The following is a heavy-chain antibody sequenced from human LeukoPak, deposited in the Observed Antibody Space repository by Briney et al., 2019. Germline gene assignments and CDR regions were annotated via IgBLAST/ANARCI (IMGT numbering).Heavy chain of an antibody. J-gene: IGHJ5*02. CDR3: ARGGVVVAATLDP. Sequence: SETLSLTCAVSGGSISSGGYSWSWIRQPPGKGLEWIGYIYHSGSTYYNPSLKSRVTISVDRSKNQFSLKLSSVTAADTAVYYCARGGVVVAATLDPWGQGTLVTVSS. CDR2: IYHSGST. V-gene: IGHV4-30-2*01. D-gene: IGHD2-15*01. CDR1: GGSISSGGYS.